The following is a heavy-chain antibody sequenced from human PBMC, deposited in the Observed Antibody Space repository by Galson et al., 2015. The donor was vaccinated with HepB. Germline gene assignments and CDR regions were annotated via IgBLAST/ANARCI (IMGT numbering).Heavy chain of an antibody. CDR3: AREEVGRFLEWLPRGISNWFDP. J-gene: IGHJ5*02. D-gene: IGHD3-3*01. CDR1: GYTFTSYA. V-gene: IGHV7-4-1*02. CDR2: INTNTGNP. Sequence: SVKVSCKASGYTFTSYAMNWVRQAPGQGLEWMGWINTNTGNPTYAQGFTGRFVFSLDTSVSTAYLQISSLKAEDTAVYYCAREEVGRFLEWLPRGISNWFDPWGQGTLVTVSS.